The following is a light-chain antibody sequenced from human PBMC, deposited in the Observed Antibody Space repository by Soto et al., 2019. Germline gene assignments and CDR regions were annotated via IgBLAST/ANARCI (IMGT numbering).Light chain of an antibody. CDR3: NSYTSTSVV. Sequence: QSALTQPASVSGSPGQSITISCTGTSSDVGGYNYVSWYQQHPGKAPILMIYDVSDRPSGISNRFSGSKSGNTASLTISGLQAEDEADYYCNSYTSTSVVFGGGTKLTVL. J-gene: IGLJ2*01. V-gene: IGLV2-14*01. CDR1: SSDVGGYNY. CDR2: DVS.